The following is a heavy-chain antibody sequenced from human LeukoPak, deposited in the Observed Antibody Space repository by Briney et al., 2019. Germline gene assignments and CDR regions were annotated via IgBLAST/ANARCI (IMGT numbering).Heavy chain of an antibody. CDR1: GGTFNSYA. D-gene: IGHD3-16*01. CDR2: IIPIFGTT. CDR3: ARDNASRDPPHFDY. V-gene: IGHV1-69*06. J-gene: IGHJ4*02. Sequence: SVKVSCEAAGGTFNSYAISWVRQAPGQGLEWMGGIIPIFGTTNYARKFRGRVTLTADKSTRTAYMELSSLRSEDTAVYYCARDNASRDPPHFDYWGQGTLVTVSS.